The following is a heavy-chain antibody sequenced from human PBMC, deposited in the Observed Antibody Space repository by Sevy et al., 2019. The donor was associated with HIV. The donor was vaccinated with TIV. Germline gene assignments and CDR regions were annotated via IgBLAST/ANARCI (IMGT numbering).Heavy chain of an antibody. CDR2: FSGSGGST. CDR1: GFTFSSYA. V-gene: IGHV3-23*01. D-gene: IGHD2-2*01. CDR3: AKGFTRYYYYYMDV. J-gene: IGHJ6*03. Sequence: GGSLRLSCAASGFTFSSYAMTWVRQAPGKGLEWVSAFSGSGGSTYYADSVKGRFTISRDNSKNTLYLQMNSLRAEDTAVYYCAKGFTRYYYYYMDVWGKGTTVTVSS.